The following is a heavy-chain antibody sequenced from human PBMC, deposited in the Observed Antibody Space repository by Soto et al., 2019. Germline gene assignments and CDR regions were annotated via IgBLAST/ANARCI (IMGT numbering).Heavy chain of an antibody. CDR2: IDYDGTTT. J-gene: IGHJ4*02. CDR1: GFAFDSYW. Sequence: GGSLRLSCAASGFAFDSYWMHWVRQVPGEGPVWVSRIDYDGTTTTYADSVKGRFTISRDNAKNSLHLQMNSLSAEDTAMYYCARWSYLDYWGQGTRVTVSS. CDR3: ARWSYLDY. V-gene: IGHV3-74*01. D-gene: IGHD3-3*01.